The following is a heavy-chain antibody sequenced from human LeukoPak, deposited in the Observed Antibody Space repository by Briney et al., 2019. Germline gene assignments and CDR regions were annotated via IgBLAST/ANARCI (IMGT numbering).Heavy chain of an antibody. CDR1: GVIFSEYA. Sequence: GGSLRLSCAASGVIFSEYAVSWVRQTPEKRLEWVSGIGAADLGTYYADSVKGRFTMSRDISKSTLYLQMNSLRAEDTAVKEAHRVGRPLFDFWGWGTLVIVSS. J-gene: IGHJ4*02. CDR2: IGAADLGT. V-gene: IGHV3-23*01. CDR3: HRVGRPLFDF.